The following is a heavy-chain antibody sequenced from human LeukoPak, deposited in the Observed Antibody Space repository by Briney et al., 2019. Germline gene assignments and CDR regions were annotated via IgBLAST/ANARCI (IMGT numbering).Heavy chain of an antibody. CDR2: IIPIFGTA. CDR3: ARDYYYDSSGYLGGVFDY. Sequence: ASVKVSCKASGGTFSSYAISWVRQAPGQGLERMGGIIPIFGTANYAQKFQGRVTITADESTSTAYMELSSLRSEDTAVYYCARDYYYDSSGYLGGVFDYWGQGTLVTVSS. CDR1: GGTFSSYA. J-gene: IGHJ4*02. V-gene: IGHV1-69*01. D-gene: IGHD3-22*01.